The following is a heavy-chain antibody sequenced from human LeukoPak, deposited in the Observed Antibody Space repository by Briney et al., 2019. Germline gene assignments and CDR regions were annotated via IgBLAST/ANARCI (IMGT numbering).Heavy chain of an antibody. CDR1: GFTFTSSA. CDR3: AALYYDILTGYYTFGY. Sequence: SVKVSCKASGFTFTSSAMQWVRQARGQRLEWIGWIVVGSGNTNYAQKFQERVTITRDMSTSTAYMELSSLRSEDTAVYYCAALYYDILTGYYTFGYWGQGTLVTVSS. CDR2: IVVGSGNT. J-gene: IGHJ4*02. V-gene: IGHV1-58*02. D-gene: IGHD3-9*01.